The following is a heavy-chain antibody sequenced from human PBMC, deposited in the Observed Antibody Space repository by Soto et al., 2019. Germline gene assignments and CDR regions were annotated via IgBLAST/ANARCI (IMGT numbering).Heavy chain of an antibody. J-gene: IGHJ4*02. D-gene: IGHD4-17*01. CDR3: ARLLRYRYYFDY. V-gene: IGHV4-34*01. CDR2: INHSGST. Sequence: QVQLQQWGAGLLKPSETLSLTCAVYGGSFSGYYWSWIRQPPGKGLEWIGEINHSGSTNYNPSLKSRVTISVDTSKNQFSLKLSSVTAADTAVYYCARLLRYRYYFDYWGKGTLVTVSS. CDR1: GGSFSGYY.